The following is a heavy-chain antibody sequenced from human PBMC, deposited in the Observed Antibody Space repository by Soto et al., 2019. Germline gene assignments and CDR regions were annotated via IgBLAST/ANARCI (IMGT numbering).Heavy chain of an antibody. CDR1: GDGVSSNSAA. CDR3: AKVRLRFLESSGYYFDY. D-gene: IGHD3-3*01. J-gene: IGHJ4*02. V-gene: IGHV6-1*01. CDR2: TYYRSKWFN. Sequence: SQTLSLTCAISGDGVSSNSAAWNWIRQSPSRGLEWLGRTYYRSKWFNDYAVSVKSRITINPDTSKNQFSLQLSSVTPEDTAVYYCAKVRLRFLESSGYYFDYWGQGTLVTVSS.